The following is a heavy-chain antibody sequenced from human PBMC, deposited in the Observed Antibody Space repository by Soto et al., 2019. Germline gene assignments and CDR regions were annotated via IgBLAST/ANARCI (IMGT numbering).Heavy chain of an antibody. D-gene: IGHD6-13*01. CDR2: IYYSGST. Sequence: QVQLQESGPGLVKPSQTLSLTCTVSGGSISSGGYYWSWIRQHPGKGLEWIGYIYYSGSTYYNPSLKSRVTLSVDTSKNQFSLKLSSVTAADTAVYYCAGRGAAANYFDYWGQGTLVTVSS. V-gene: IGHV4-31*03. J-gene: IGHJ4*02. CDR3: AGRGAAANYFDY. CDR1: GGSISSGGYY.